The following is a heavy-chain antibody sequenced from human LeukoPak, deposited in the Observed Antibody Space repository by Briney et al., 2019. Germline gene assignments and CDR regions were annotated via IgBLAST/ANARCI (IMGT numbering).Heavy chain of an antibody. CDR3: AKVVRNGDYYGSGYDY. CDR2: ISGSGGST. D-gene: IGHD3-10*01. CDR1: GFTFSSYA. Sequence: GGSLRLSCAASGFTFSSYAMTWVRQAPGKGLGWVSTISGSGGSTYYADSVQGRFTISRDNSKNTLYLQMNSLSAEDTAVYYCAKVVRNGDYYGSGYDYWGQGTLVTVSS. J-gene: IGHJ4*02. V-gene: IGHV3-23*01.